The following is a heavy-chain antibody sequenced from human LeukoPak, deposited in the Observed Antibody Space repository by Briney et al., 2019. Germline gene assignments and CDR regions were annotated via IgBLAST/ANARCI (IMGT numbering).Heavy chain of an antibody. CDR1: GFTFSSYS. D-gene: IGHD2-21*02. V-gene: IGHV3-49*04. CDR3: TRDLSGGDCPDY. J-gene: IGHJ4*02. Sequence: GGSLRLSCAASGFTFSSYSMNWVRQAPGKGLEWVGFIRSKAYGGTTEYAASVKGRFTISRDDSKSIAYLQKNNLKTEDTAVYYCTRDLSGGDCPDYWDQGTLVTVSS. CDR2: IRSKAYGGTT.